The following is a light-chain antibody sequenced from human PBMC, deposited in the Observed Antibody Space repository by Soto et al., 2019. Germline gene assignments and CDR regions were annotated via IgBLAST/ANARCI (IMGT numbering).Light chain of an antibody. V-gene: IGKV1-17*01. J-gene: IGKJ5*01. CDR1: QGISNE. Sequence: DIQMTQAPSALSASVGDRFTITCRASQGISNELGWFLQKLMKATKRLIFAASNLESGGPSRFSGSRSGTELTLTTSILQAEDFATYYFLQHYKYPRAFDHGTRLEIK. CDR3: LQHYKYPRA. CDR2: AAS.